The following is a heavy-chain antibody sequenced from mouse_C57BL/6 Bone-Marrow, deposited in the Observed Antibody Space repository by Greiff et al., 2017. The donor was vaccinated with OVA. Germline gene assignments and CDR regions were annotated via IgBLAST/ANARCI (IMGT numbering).Heavy chain of an antibody. CDR1: DSEVFPIAF. Sequence: QVQLQQSGSELRSPGSSVKLSCKDSDSEVFPIAFMCWVRKKPGHGLEWIGGILPSFGRTFYGEMFGDNATLDADTLSNTAYVERNRLTYEDSTIYYYASGDYNNYLNYCDYWGQGTTLTVSS. V-gene: IGHV15-2*01. J-gene: IGHJ2*01. CDR3: ASGDYNNYLNYCDY. D-gene: IGHD2-5*01. CDR2: ILPSFGRT.